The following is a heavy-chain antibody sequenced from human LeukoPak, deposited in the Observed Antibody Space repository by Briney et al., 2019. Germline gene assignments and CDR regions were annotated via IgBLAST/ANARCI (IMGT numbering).Heavy chain of an antibody. Sequence: SETLSLTCAVYGGSFSGYYWSWIRQPPGKGLEWIGEINHSGSTNYNLSLKSRVTISVDTSKNQFSLKLSSVTAADTAVYYCARLPYCSGGSCYPSKVDYYMDVWGKGTTVTISS. CDR1: GGSFSGYY. CDR3: ARLPYCSGGSCYPSKVDYYMDV. CDR2: INHSGST. J-gene: IGHJ6*03. V-gene: IGHV4-34*01. D-gene: IGHD2-15*01.